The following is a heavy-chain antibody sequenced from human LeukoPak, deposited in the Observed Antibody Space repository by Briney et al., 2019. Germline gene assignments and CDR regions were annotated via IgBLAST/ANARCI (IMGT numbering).Heavy chain of an antibody. V-gene: IGHV3-11*01. CDR2: ISSSGSTI. CDR1: GFTFSDYY. D-gene: IGHD3-10*01. Sequence: GGSLRLSCAASGFTFSDYYMSWIRQASGKGLEWVSYISSSGSTIYYADSVKGRFTISRDNAKNSLYLQMNSLRAEDTAVYYCAREKLLWFGERKHGAFDIWGQGTMVTVSS. J-gene: IGHJ3*02. CDR3: AREKLLWFGERKHGAFDI.